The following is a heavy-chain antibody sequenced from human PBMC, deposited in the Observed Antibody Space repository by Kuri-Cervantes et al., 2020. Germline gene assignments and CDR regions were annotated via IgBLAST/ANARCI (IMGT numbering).Heavy chain of an antibody. D-gene: IGHD3-22*01. Sequence: GGSLRLSCAASGFTFSNYWMTWVRQAPGKGLEWVANIKQDGSQKYYVDSVKGRFTISRDNSKNSLYLQMNSLRAEDTAVYYCAAVVVVIADYWGQGTLVTVSS. V-gene: IGHV3-7*02. CDR3: AAVVVVIADY. CDR2: IKQDGSQK. CDR1: GFTFSNYW. J-gene: IGHJ4*02.